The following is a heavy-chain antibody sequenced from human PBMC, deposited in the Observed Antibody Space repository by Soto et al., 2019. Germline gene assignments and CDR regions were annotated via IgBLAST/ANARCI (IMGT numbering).Heavy chain of an antibody. J-gene: IGHJ4*02. V-gene: IGHV3-30*18. CDR3: AKGKWRWLVRGSGYY. CDR1: GFTFSSYG. Sequence: QVQLVESGGGVVQPGRSLRLSCAASGFTFSSYGMHWVRQAPGKGLEWVAVISYDGSNKYYADSVKGRFTISRDNSKKALYLQMNSLRAEDTAVYYCAKGKWRWLVRGSGYYWGQGTLVTGS. CDR2: ISYDGSNK. D-gene: IGHD6-19*01.